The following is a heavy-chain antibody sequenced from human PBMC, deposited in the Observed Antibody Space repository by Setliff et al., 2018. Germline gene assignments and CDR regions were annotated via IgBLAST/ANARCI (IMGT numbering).Heavy chain of an antibody. J-gene: IGHJ3*02. CDR3: ARGWGSGWSKEDAFDI. CDR2: INHSGST. Sequence: PSETLFLTCAVYGGSFSGYYWSWLRQPPGKGLEWIGEINHSGSTNYNPSLKSRVTISVDTSKNQFSLKLSSVTAADTAVYYCARGWGSGWSKEDAFDIWGQGTMVTVSS. D-gene: IGHD6-19*01. CDR1: GGSFSGYY. V-gene: IGHV4-34*01.